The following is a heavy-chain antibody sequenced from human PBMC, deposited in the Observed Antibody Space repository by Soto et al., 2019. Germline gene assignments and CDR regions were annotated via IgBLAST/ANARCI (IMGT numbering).Heavy chain of an antibody. V-gene: IGHV4-31*03. CDR1: GGSISSGVYY. J-gene: IGHJ4*02. CDR3: ATYGSGTYKPTTFDY. Sequence: QVQLQESGPGLVKPSQTLSLTCTVSGGSISSGVYYWSWIRQHPGKGLEWIGYIFYSGSTYYNPSIKSRVTISVDTSKNQFSLKLSSVTAADTAVYYCATYGSGTYKPTTFDYWGQGTLVTVSS. D-gene: IGHD3-10*01. CDR2: IFYSGST.